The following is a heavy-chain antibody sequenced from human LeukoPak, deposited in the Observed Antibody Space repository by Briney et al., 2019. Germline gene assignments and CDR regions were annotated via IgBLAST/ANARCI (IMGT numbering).Heavy chain of an antibody. CDR1: GGTFSSYA. D-gene: IGHD2-15*01. CDR3: ARVGVVTPSFDY. V-gene: IGHV1-69*05. CDR2: IIPIFGTA. J-gene: IGHJ4*02. Sequence: SVKVSCKASGGTFSSYAISWVRQAPGQGLEWMGGIIPIFGTANYAQKFQGRVTITTDESTSTAYMELSSLRSEDTAVYYCARVGVVTPSFDYWGQGTLVTVSS.